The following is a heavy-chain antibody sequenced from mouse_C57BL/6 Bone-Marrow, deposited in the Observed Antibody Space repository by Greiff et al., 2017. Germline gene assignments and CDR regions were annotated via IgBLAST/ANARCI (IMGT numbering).Heavy chain of an antibody. Sequence: QVQLQQSGAELVRPGTSVKLSCKASGYTFTSYWMHWVKQRPGQGLEWIGVIDPSDSYTNYNQKFKGKATLTVDTSSSTAYMQLSSLTSEDSAVYYCARYESWFAYWGQGALVTVSA. V-gene: IGHV1-59*01. D-gene: IGHD2-12*01. CDR2: IDPSDSYT. J-gene: IGHJ3*01. CDR3: ARYESWFAY. CDR1: GYTFTSYW.